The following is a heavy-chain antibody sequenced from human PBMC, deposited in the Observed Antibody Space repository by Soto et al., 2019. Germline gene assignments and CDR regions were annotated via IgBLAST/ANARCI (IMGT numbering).Heavy chain of an antibody. V-gene: IGHV3-21*01. CDR3: ASSRGYPHEYFHH. CDR1: GFTFSGYS. J-gene: IGHJ1*01. D-gene: IGHD2-15*01. Sequence: GGSLRLSCAASGFTFSGYSMNWVRQAPGKGLEWVASISSSSSYIYYEDSLQGRFTISRDNAKNSLYLQLNSLRAEDTAVYYCASSRGYPHEYFHHWGQGTLVTVSS. CDR2: ISSSSSYI.